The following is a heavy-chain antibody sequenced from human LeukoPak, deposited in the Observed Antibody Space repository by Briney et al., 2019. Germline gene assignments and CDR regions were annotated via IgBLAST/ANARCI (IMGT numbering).Heavy chain of an antibody. CDR1: GYTFTGYY. J-gene: IGHJ6*03. CDR3: ARGVGWFGELLVDYYYYMDV. CDR2: INPNSGGT. Sequence: ASVRVSCKASGYTFTGYYMHWVRQAPGQGLEWMGWINPNSGGTNYAQKFQGRVTMTRDTSISTAYMELSSLRSEDTAVYYCARGVGWFGELLVDYYYYMDVWGKGTTVTISS. D-gene: IGHD3-10*01. V-gene: IGHV1-2*02.